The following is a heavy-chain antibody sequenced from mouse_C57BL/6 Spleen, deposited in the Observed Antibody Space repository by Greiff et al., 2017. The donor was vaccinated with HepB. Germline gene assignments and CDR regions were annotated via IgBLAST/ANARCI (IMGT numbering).Heavy chain of an antibody. J-gene: IGHJ3*01. CDR2: ISSGSSTI. CDR1: GFTFSDYG. CDR3: ASPERYYYYGSSYVFAY. V-gene: IGHV5-17*01. D-gene: IGHD1-1*01. Sequence: DVQLVESGGGLVKPGGSLKLSCAASGFTFSDYGMHWVRQAPEKGLEWVAYISSGSSTIYYADTVKGRFTISRDNAKNTLFLQMTSLRSEDTALYYGASPERYYYYGSSYVFAYWGQGTLVTVSA.